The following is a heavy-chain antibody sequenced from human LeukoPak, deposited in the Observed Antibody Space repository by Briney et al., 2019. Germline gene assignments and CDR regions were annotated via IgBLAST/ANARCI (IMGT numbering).Heavy chain of an antibody. CDR3: AREDGGKADI. J-gene: IGHJ3*02. Sequence: GGSLRLSCAASGFTFSRYSMNWVRQAPGKGLEWVSYISSSNNIIDYADSVKGRFSTSRDNAKNSLYLQMKSLRDEDTAVYYCAREDGGKADIWGQGTMVTVSS. V-gene: IGHV3-48*02. D-gene: IGHD4-23*01. CDR1: GFTFSRYS. CDR2: ISSSNNII.